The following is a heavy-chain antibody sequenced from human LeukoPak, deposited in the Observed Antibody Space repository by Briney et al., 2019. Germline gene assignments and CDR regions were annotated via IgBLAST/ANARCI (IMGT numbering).Heavy chain of an antibody. V-gene: IGHV4-38-2*02. CDR2: IYHTGST. D-gene: IGHD1-1*01. J-gene: IGHJ3*02. CDR1: GYSIGSGFY. CDR3: ARGAGTTLGDAFDI. Sequence: SETLSLTCIVSGYSIGSGFYWVWMRQPPGKGLQWIGSIYHTGSTYYNPSLKSRVTISVDTSKNQFSLKLSSVTAADTAVYYCARGAGTTLGDAFDIRGQGTMVTVSS.